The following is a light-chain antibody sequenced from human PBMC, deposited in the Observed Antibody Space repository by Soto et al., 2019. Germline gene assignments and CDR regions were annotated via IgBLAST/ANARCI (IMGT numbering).Light chain of an antibody. CDR1: QSVSSSY. J-gene: IGKJ5*01. V-gene: IGKV3-20*01. CDR2: GAS. Sequence: EIVLTQSPGTLSLSPGERATLSCRASQSVSSSYLAWYQHKPGQAPRLLIYGASSRATGIPNRFSGSGSGTDFTLTISRLEPEDFAVYYCQLYGSSPPITFGQGTRLEIK. CDR3: QLYGSSPPIT.